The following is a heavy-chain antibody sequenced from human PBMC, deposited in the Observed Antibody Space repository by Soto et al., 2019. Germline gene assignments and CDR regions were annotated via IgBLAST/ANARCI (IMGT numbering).Heavy chain of an antibody. Sequence: EVQLVESGGGLVQPGGSLRLSCAASGFTVSANYMSWVRQAPGKGLEWLSVTDSGGSTYYTDSVKGRFTIPRDNSKNTLYLQMSSLRPEDTAVYYCTRDQNCWGQGTLVTVSS. CDR2: TDSGGST. V-gene: IGHV3-66*01. CDR3: TRDQNC. J-gene: IGHJ4*02. CDR1: GFTVSANY.